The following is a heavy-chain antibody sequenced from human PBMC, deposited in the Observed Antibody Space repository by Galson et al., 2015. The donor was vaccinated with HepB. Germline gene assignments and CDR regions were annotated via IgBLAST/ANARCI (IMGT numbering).Heavy chain of an antibody. D-gene: IGHD3-22*01. CDR1: GFTFSSYW. J-gene: IGHJ3*02. V-gene: IGHV3-7*03. CDR3: ANFYHSSGWYAFDM. Sequence: LILSCAASGFTFSSYWMTWVRQAPGKGLEWVANIEEDGNTKNYVDSVKGRFTISRDNAKNSLYLQMNSLTAEDTAMYYCANFYHSSGWYAFDMWGQGTMVTVSS. CDR2: IEEDGNTK.